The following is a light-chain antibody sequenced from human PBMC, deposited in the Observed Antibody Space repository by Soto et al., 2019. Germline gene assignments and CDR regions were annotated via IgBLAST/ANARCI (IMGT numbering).Light chain of an antibody. CDR1: QSLSGTY. CDR3: QQYGTSFT. CDR2: DAS. Sequence: EIVLAQSPGTLSLSPGETATLSCRASQSLSGTYLAWYQQKPGQAPRIIIYDASSRAAGIPDRFSGSGSGTDFTLTINRLEPEDFAVYYCQQYGTSFTFGPGTKVDIK. J-gene: IGKJ3*01. V-gene: IGKV3-20*01.